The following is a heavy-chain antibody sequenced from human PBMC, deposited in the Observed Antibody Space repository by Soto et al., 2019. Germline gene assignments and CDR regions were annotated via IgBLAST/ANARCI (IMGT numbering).Heavy chain of an antibody. Sequence: PGESLKISCKGSEYCFTSYWIGWVRQMPGKGLEWMGIIYPGDSDTRYSPSFQGQVTISADKSISTAYLQWSSLKASDTAMYYCASRVGVVVTAKEDYGMDVCGQGTTVTVSS. D-gene: IGHD2-21*02. CDR2: IYPGDSDT. J-gene: IGHJ6*02. V-gene: IGHV5-51*01. CDR3: ASRVGVVVTAKEDYGMDV. CDR1: EYCFTSYW.